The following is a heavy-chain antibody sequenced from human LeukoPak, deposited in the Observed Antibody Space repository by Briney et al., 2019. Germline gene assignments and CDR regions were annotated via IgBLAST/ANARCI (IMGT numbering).Heavy chain of an antibody. Sequence: PGGSLRLSCVASGFTSGHNFTDYWMTWVRQAPGKGLEWVANIRQNGSEESYVDSVKGRFTISRDNSKNSLYLQMNSLRVEDTAVYYCADPGVGYWGQGTLVTVSS. CDR1: GFTSGHNFTDYW. CDR2: IRQNGSEE. V-gene: IGHV3-7*01. CDR3: ADPGVGY. J-gene: IGHJ4*02. D-gene: IGHD2-8*01.